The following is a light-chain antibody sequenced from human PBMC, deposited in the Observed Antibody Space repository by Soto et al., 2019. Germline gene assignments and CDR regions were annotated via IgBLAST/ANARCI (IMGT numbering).Light chain of an antibody. Sequence: DIQMTQSPASLSASVGDRVTITCRASQSISTYLNWYQQKPGKAPNLLIYTVSNLQSGVSSRFTGSGSGTDFTLTISWLQPEDFATYFCQQSYSTPWTFGQGTKVEIE. CDR3: QQSYSTPWT. V-gene: IGKV1-39*01. CDR1: QSISTY. CDR2: TVS. J-gene: IGKJ1*01.